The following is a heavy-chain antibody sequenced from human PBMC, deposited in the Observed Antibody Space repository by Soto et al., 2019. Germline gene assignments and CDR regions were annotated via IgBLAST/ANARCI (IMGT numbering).Heavy chain of an antibody. Sequence: SETLSLTCTVSGGCISSYYWSWIRQPPGKGLEWIGEAHHSGRTNYNPSLKSRVTISVDKSKNHFSLKLSSVTAADTAVYYCARSEATGLDHWGQGTLVTVSS. V-gene: IGHV4-59*12. CDR1: GGCISSYY. D-gene: IGHD1-26*01. CDR2: AHHSGRT. CDR3: ARSEATGLDH. J-gene: IGHJ4*02.